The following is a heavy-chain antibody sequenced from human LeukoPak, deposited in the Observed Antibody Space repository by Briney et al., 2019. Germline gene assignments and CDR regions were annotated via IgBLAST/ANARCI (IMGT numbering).Heavy chain of an antibody. CDR3: ASWPGGWYGEDS. J-gene: IGHJ4*02. V-gene: IGHV3-53*01. CDR2: IYGGGST. Sequence: PGGSLRLSCAATGLTVSSNFMSWDRQAPGKGLEWVSVIYGGGSTYYADSVKGRFTISRDTPKNTLYLQMNSLRVEDTAVYYCASWPGGWYGEDSWGQGTLVTVSS. D-gene: IGHD6-19*01. CDR1: GLTVSSNF.